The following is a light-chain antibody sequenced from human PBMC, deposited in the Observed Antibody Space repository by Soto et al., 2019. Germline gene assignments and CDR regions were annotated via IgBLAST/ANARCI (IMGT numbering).Light chain of an antibody. CDR3: PQRNSWPIT. CDR1: QSVNSY. J-gene: IGKJ4*01. Sequence: EIVLTQSPEILALSPGERATLSCRASQSVNSYLGWYQQKPGQAPRLLIYDASNRATGIAARFSGSGSGTDFTLTIGGLESEDCAVYYCPQRNSWPITVGGGPKVEIK. CDR2: DAS. V-gene: IGKV3-11*01.